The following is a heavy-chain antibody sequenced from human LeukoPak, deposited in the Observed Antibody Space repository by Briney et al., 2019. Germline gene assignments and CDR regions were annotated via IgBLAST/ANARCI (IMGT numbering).Heavy chain of an antibody. V-gene: IGHV1-69*13. D-gene: IGHD2-15*01. Sequence: ASVKVSCKASGGTFSSYAISWVRQAPGQGLEWMGGIIPIFGTANYAQKFQGRVTITADESTSIAYMELSSLRSEDTAVYYCAALVDIVVVVAATPYFDYWGQGTLVTVSS. CDR2: IIPIFGTA. CDR1: GGTFSSYA. CDR3: AALVDIVVVVAATPYFDY. J-gene: IGHJ4*02.